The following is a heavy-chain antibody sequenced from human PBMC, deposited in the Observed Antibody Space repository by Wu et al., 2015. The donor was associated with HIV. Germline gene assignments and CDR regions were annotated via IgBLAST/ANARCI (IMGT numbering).Heavy chain of an antibody. D-gene: IGHD2-2*01. V-gene: IGHV1-18*01. CDR1: GYTFANYN. Sequence: QVQLVQSGPEVKKPGASVTVSCKAFGYTFANYNINWVRQAPGQGLEWMGWIRGYNGNVNYDQKINDRVTMTIDTSTSTAYMELKNLRPDDTAIYYCVRDSAHCSSTDCRRRLGVVDYWGQGTLVSVPS. CDR2: IRGYNGNV. J-gene: IGHJ4*03. CDR3: VRDSAHCSSTDCRRRLGVVDY.